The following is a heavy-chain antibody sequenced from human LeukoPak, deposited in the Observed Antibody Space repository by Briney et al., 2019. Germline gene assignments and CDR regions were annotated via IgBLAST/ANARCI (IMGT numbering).Heavy chain of an antibody. V-gene: IGHV3-30*18. CDR1: GFTFSSYG. Sequence: GGSLRLSCAASGFTFSSYGMHWVRQAPGKGLEWVAVISYDGSNKYYADPVKGRFTISRDNSKNTLYLQMNSLRAEDTAVYYCAKEYSSAYGMDVWGQGTTVTVSS. CDR2: ISYDGSNK. J-gene: IGHJ6*02. CDR3: AKEYSSAYGMDV. D-gene: IGHD6-25*01.